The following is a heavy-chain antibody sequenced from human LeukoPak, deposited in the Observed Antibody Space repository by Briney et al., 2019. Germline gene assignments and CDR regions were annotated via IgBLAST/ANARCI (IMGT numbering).Heavy chain of an antibody. D-gene: IGHD3-3*02. CDR1: GFTFSSYW. CDR2: INPDGSTT. J-gene: IGHJ4*02. CDR3: ARVSVGRYYFDN. V-gene: IGHV3-74*01. Sequence: GGSLRLSCAASGFTFSSYWMHWIRQAPGKGLVWVSRINPDGSTTSYADSVKGRFTISRDSAKNTLYLQMNSLRAEDTAVYYCARVSVGRYYFDNWGQGTPVTVS.